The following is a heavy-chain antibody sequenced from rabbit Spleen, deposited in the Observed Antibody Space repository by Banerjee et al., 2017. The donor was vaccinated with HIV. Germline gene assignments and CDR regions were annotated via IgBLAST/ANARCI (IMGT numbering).Heavy chain of an antibody. Sequence: QEQLVESGGGLVQPEGSLTLTCTASGFSFSDRDVMCWVRQAPGKGLEWIGCIYTGNGKNYYASWAKGRFTISKTSSTTVTLQMTSLTAADTATYFCARDAGSGPYIDGYFDLWGPGTLVTVS. CDR1: GFSFSDRDV. J-gene: IGHJ4*01. CDR3: ARDAGSGPYIDGYFDL. CDR2: IYTGNGKN. V-gene: IGHV1S45*01. D-gene: IGHD8-1*01.